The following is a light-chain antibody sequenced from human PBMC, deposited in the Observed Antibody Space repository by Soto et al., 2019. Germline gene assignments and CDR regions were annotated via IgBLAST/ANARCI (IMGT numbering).Light chain of an antibody. Sequence: QSVLTQPPSVSAAPGQKVTISCSGSNSNVGRNDVSWYQHLPGTVPKLLIYDTNKRPSVIPDRFSGSRSGTSATLVVTGLQTGDEADYYCGTWDTSLSAVVFGGGTKLTVL. CDR2: DTN. CDR3: GTWDTSLSAVV. V-gene: IGLV1-51*01. J-gene: IGLJ2*01. CDR1: NSNVGRND.